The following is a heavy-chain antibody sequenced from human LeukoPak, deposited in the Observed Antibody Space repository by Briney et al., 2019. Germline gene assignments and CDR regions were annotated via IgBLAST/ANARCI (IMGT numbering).Heavy chain of an antibody. CDR1: GFTFSIYA. CDR3: AKDRPNYYGSNGHYYRRDGDY. V-gene: IGHV3-23*01. D-gene: IGHD3-22*01. Sequence: GGSLRLSCAASGFTFSIYAMSWSRQAPGKGLQWVSSIPSSGDGTYYADSVKGRFTISRDNSENMLYLQMNSLRVEDTAVYFCAKDRPNYYGSNGHYYRRDGDYWGQGTLVTVSS. CDR2: IPSSGDGT. J-gene: IGHJ4*02.